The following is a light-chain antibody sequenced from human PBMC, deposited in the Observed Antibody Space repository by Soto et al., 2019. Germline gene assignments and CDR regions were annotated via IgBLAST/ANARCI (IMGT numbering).Light chain of an antibody. CDR3: HHYNSYSEA. CDR1: QTISSW. J-gene: IGKJ1*01. Sequence: DIQMTQSPSTLSGSVGDRVTITCRASQTISSWLAWYQQKPGKAPKLLIYKASTLKSAVPSRFSGSGSGTEFTLTISSLQPDDFATYYCHHYNSYSEAFGQGTKVDIK. CDR2: KAS. V-gene: IGKV1-5*03.